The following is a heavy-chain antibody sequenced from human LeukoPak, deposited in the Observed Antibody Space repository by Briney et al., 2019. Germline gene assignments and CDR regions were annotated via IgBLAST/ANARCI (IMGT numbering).Heavy chain of an antibody. V-gene: IGHV3-23*01. Sequence: GGSLSLSCAASGFSLTAYGMSWVRQARGQGLVWVSSMSGSAGTPSYADSVKGRFTIARYTSKNTLFLEMNSLKAEDTALYYCAKLSYDTRGWFDPWGQGTLVTVSS. D-gene: IGHD3-9*01. CDR2: MSGSAGTP. CDR1: GFSLTAYG. J-gene: IGHJ5*02. CDR3: AKLSYDTRGWFDP.